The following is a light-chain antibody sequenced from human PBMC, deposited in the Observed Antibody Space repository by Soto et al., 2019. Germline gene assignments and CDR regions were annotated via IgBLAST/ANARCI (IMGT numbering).Light chain of an antibody. V-gene: IGKV1-5*03. CDR1: QSISRQ. CDR2: QAS. Sequence: DIQMTQSPSTLSASVGDRVSITCRASQSISRQLAWYQQKPGKAPNLLIYQASNLETGVPSRFTGSGSGTEFTLTISSLQPXXLXXXXXLXXQSXWTFGQGTKVEVK. CDR3: LXXQSXWT. J-gene: IGKJ1*01.